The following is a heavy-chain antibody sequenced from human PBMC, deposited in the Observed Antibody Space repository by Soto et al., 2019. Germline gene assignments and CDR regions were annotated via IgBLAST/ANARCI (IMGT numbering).Heavy chain of an antibody. CDR3: AKHAAAAAPDY. V-gene: IGHV3-11*01. CDR1: GFIFRDWF. CDR2: ISKDSGRAT. J-gene: IGHJ4*02. D-gene: IGHD6-13*01. Sequence: GGSLRLSCAASGFIFRDWFMSWIRQAPGKGLEWISYISKDSGRATRYADSVKGRFTISRDNAKNTLYLQMNSLRAEDTAVYYCAKHAAAAAPDYWGQGTLVTVSS.